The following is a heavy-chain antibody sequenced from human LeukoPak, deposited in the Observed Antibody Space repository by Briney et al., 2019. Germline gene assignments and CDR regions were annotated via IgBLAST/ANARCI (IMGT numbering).Heavy chain of an antibody. CDR1: GYTFTSYY. Sequence: ASVKVSCKASGYTFTSYYMHWVRQAPGQGLEWMGIINPSGGSTSYAQKFQGRVTMTRDTSTSTVYMELSSLRSEDTAVYYCARDPPPRSYYFSSVSETGDYWGQGTLVTVSS. CDR2: INPSGGST. CDR3: ARDPPPRSYYFSSVSETGDY. D-gene: IGHD1-26*01. J-gene: IGHJ4*02. V-gene: IGHV1-46*01.